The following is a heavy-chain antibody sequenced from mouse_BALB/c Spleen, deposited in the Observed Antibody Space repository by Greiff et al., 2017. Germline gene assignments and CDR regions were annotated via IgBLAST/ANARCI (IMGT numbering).Heavy chain of an antibody. CDR3: ALTGTYAMDY. CDR2: IAPGSGST. CDR1: GYTFTSYW. V-gene: IGHV1S41*01. Sequence: DLVKPGASVKLSCKASGYTFTSYWINWIKQRPGQGLEWIGRIAPGSGSTYYNEMFKGKATLTVDTSSSTAYIQLSSLSSEDSAVYFCALTGTYAMDYWGQGTSVTVSS. D-gene: IGHD4-1*01. J-gene: IGHJ4*01.